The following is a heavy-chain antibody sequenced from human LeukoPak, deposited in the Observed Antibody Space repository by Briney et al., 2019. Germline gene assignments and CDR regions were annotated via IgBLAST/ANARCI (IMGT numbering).Heavy chain of an antibody. J-gene: IGHJ6*03. V-gene: IGHV4-59*01. D-gene: IGHD2-21*02. CDR2: IYYSGST. CDR3: ARALPVVTVDYYYMDV. Sequence: SETLSLTCTVSGGSISSYYWSWIRQPPGKGLEWIGYIYYSGSTNYNPSLKSRVAISVDTSKNQFSLKLSSVTAADTAVYYCARALPVVTVDYYYMDVWGKGTTVTVSS. CDR1: GGSISSYY.